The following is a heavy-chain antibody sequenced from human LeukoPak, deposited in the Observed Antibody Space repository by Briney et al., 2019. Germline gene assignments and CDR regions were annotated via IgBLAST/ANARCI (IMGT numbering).Heavy chain of an antibody. V-gene: IGHV3-66*01. CDR2: IYSGGST. CDR3: ARDRLSCSGGSCYSIDY. J-gene: IGHJ4*02. Sequence: PGGSLRLSCAASGFTVSSNYMSWVRQAPGKGLEWVSVIYSGGSTHYADSVKGRFTISRDNSKNTLYLQMNSLRAEDTAVYYCARDRLSCSGGSCYSIDYWGQGTLVTVSS. CDR1: GFTVSSNY. D-gene: IGHD2-15*01.